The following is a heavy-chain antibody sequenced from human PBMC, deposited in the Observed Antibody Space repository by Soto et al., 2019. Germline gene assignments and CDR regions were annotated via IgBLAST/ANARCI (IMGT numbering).Heavy chain of an antibody. J-gene: IGHJ4*02. CDR2: MSYDGSNK. V-gene: IGHV3-30-3*01. CDR3: ARDKSPYSSGWHNRHFAY. Sequence: QVQLVESGGGVVQPGRSLRLSCAASGLTFSSYAMHWVRQAPGKGLEWVAVMSYDGSNKYYADSVKGRFTISRDNSKNTLYLQMNSLSAEDTAVYYCARDKSPYSSGWHNRHFAYWGQGTLVTVSS. D-gene: IGHD6-19*01. CDR1: GLTFSSYA.